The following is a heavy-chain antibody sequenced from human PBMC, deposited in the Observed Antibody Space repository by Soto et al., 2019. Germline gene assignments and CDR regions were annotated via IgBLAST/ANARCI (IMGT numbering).Heavy chain of an antibody. J-gene: IGHJ4*02. Sequence: PGGSLRLSCAASGFIFDDFAMHWVRQFPGKGLEWLALISWDGESAHYSDSLRGRFTISRDNSQNSLFLQMNSLTMDDSAVYYCARANNGYDLDSWGLGTLVTVSS. CDR3: ARANNGYDLDS. D-gene: IGHD5-12*01. CDR2: ISWDGESA. V-gene: IGHV3-43*01. CDR1: GFIFDDFA.